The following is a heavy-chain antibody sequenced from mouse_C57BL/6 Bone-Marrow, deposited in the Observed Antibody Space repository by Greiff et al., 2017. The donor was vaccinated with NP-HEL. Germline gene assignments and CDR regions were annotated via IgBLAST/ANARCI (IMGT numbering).Heavy chain of an antibody. CDR3: ARQGTTPAMDY. D-gene: IGHD2-12*01. CDR2: ISNGGGST. J-gene: IGHJ4*01. CDR1: GFTFSDYY. Sequence: EVMLVESGGGLVQPGGSLKLSCAASGFTFSDYYMYWVRQTPEKRLEWVAYISNGGGSTYYPDTVKGRFTISRDNAKNTLYLQMSRLKSEDTAMYYCARQGTTPAMDYWGQGTSVTVSS. V-gene: IGHV5-12*01.